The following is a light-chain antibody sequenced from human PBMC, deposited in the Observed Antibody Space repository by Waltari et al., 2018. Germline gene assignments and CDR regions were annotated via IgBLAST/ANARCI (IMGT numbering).Light chain of an antibody. CDR2: GAS. V-gene: IGKV3-20*01. J-gene: IGKJ2*01. CDR1: QCVSSDS. CDR3: QQHGSSPYT. Sequence: EIVLTQSPDTLSLSPGESATLSCRASQCVSSDSLAWYQQKHGQAPRLLIYGASSRATGIRDRFSGSGPGTDFTLTVSRLEPEDFAVYYCQQHGSSPYTFGQGTKVDIK.